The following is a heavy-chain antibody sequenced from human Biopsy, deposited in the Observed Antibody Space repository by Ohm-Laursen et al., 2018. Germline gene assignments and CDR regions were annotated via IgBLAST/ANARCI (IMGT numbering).Heavy chain of an antibody. J-gene: IGHJ6*02. V-gene: IGHV4-59*02. CDR2: IYYSVMT. CDR1: GDSVTKYY. Sequence: SQTLSLTCAVSGDSVTKYYWSWIRQPPGKGLEWIGHIYYSVMTNYNPSLQSRVSISVDTSRNQVSLTLSSVTAADTAVYSCARDSGILNYGSFKYYHYYGMDVWGQGTKVTVSS. D-gene: IGHD4-17*01. CDR3: ARDSGILNYGSFKYYHYYGMDV.